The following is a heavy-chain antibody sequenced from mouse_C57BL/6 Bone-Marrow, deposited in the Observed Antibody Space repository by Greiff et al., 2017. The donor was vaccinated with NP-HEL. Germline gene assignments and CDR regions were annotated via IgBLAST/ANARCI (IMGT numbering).Heavy chain of an antibody. CDR1: GFTFSDYG. J-gene: IGHJ1*03. CDR3: ARGLLLLYWYFDV. CDR2: ISSGSSTI. D-gene: IGHD1-1*01. V-gene: IGHV5-17*01. Sequence: EVQLVESGGGLVKPGGSLKLSCAASGFTFSDYGMHWVRQAPEKGLEWVAYISSGSSTIYYADTVKGRFTFSRDNAKNTLFLQMTSLRSEDTAMYYCARGLLLLYWYFDVWGTGTTVTVSS.